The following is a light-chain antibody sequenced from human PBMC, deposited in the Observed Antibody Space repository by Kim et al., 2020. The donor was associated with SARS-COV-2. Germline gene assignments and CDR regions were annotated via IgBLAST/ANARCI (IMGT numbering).Light chain of an antibody. Sequence: SSELTQDPAVSVALGQTVRITCQGDSLRKYYASWYQQKPGQAPVLVIYGKNNRPSGIPDRFSGSSSGNTASLTITGAQAEDEADYYCKSRDSSGNHLVFGGGTQLTVL. CDR1: SLRKYY. CDR2: GKN. CDR3: KSRDSSGNHLV. V-gene: IGLV3-19*01. J-gene: IGLJ3*02.